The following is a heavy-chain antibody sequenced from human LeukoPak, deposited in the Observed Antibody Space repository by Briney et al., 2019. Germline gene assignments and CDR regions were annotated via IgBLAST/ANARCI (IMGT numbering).Heavy chain of an antibody. CDR1: GGTFSSYA. CDR2: INPSGGST. D-gene: IGHD2-2*01. CDR3: ARELIVVVPAAKGNYYYYGMDV. Sequence: ASVKVSCKASGGTFSSYAISWVRQAPGQGLEWMGIINPSGGSTSYAQKFQGRVTMTRDTSTSTAYMELSSLRSEDTAVYYCARELIVVVPAAKGNYYYYGMDVWGQGTTVTVSS. J-gene: IGHJ6*02. V-gene: IGHV1-46*01.